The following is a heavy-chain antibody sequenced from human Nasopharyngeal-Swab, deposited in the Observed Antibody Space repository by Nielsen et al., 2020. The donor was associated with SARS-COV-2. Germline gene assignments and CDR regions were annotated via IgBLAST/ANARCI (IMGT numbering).Heavy chain of an antibody. CDR2: IYYSGST. J-gene: IGHJ5*02. Sequence: SETLSLTCSVSSGSINGDYWSWIRQPAGQGLEWIGYIYYSGSTKYNPPLESRVSISIDASKKHFSLRLTSVTAADTAMYYCARSSGSGTYNTWGQGTLVTVSS. CDR3: ARSSGSGTYNT. D-gene: IGHD3-10*01. CDR1: SGSINGDY. V-gene: IGHV4-59*01.